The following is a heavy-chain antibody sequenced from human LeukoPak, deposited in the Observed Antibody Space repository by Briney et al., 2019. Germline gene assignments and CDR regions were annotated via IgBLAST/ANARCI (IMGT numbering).Heavy chain of an antibody. CDR2: ISYDGSNK. J-gene: IGHJ4*02. D-gene: IGHD2-21*02. Sequence: PGGSLRLSCAASGFTFSSYAMHWVRQAPGKGLEWVAVISYDGSNKYYADSVKGRFTISRDNSKNTLYLQMNSLRAEDTAVYYCARGLAYCGGDCHYYFDYWGQGTLVTVSS. CDR3: ARGLAYCGGDCHYYFDY. CDR1: GFTFSSYA. V-gene: IGHV3-30*04.